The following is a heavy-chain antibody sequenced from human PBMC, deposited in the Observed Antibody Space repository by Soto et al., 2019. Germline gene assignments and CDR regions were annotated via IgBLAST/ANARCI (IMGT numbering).Heavy chain of an antibody. CDR3: ARVAYFDTTGYYYYFDY. CDR1: GYSISTGYY. D-gene: IGHD3-22*01. Sequence: PSETLSLTCAFSGYSISTGYYWGWIRRPPGKGLEWIGSIYRSGSTYYNPSLESRVTISMDMSKNQFSLKLTSVTAADTAVYYCARVAYFDTTGYYYYFDYWGQGTLVTVSS. CDR2: IYRSGST. V-gene: IGHV4-38-2*01. J-gene: IGHJ4*02.